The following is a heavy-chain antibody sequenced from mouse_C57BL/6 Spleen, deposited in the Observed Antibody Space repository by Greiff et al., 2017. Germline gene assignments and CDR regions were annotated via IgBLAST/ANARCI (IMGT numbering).Heavy chain of an antibody. D-gene: IGHD4-1*01. V-gene: IGHV3-8*01. J-gene: IGHJ2*01. CDR2: ISYSGST. CDR1: GYSITSDY. CDR3: ARRLGRETDFFDY. Sequence: EVKLMESGPGLAKPSQTLSLTCSVTGYSITSDYWTWIRKFPGNKLEYMGYISYSGSTYYNPSLKSRISITRDTSKNQYYLQLKSVTTEDTATYYCARRLGRETDFFDYWGQGTTLTVSS.